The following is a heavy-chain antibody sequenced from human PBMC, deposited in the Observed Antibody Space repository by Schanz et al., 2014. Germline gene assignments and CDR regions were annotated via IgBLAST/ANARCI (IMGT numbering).Heavy chain of an antibody. V-gene: IGHV3-66*01. J-gene: IGHJ4*02. D-gene: IGHD2-2*01. CDR1: GFNVGNNY. Sequence: EVQLEVSGGGLVQPGGSLRLSCEASGFNVGNNYMSWVRQPPGKGLECISIIYSRGGTFHADSVKGRFTISRDKSKNTLYLEMNSLRAEDTAVYYCATTCQGYCSSRGGFDYWGQGILVTVSS. CDR3: ATTCQGYCSSRGGFDY. CDR2: IYSRGGT.